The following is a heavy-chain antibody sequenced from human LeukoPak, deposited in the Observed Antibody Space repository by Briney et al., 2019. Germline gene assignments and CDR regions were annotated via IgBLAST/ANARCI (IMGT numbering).Heavy chain of an antibody. CDR2: IKQDGSEK. Sequence: GGSLRLSCAASGFTFSSYWMSWVRQAPGKGPEWVANIKQDGSEKYYVDSVKGRFTISRDNAKNSLYLQMNSLRAEDTAVYYCARGTKSVHYYYYYMDVWGKGTTVTVSS. CDR3: ARGTKSVHYYYYYMDV. D-gene: IGHD2-8*01. J-gene: IGHJ6*03. V-gene: IGHV3-7*01. CDR1: GFTFSSYW.